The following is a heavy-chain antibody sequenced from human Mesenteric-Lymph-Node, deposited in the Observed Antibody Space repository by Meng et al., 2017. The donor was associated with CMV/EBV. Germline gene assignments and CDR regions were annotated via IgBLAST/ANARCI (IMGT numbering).Heavy chain of an antibody. D-gene: IGHD3-22*01. CDR2: IYYSGTT. J-gene: IGHJ4*02. Sequence: ESLKISCAGSGFTFSSYEMHWVRQAPGKGLEWIGSIYYSGTTYYNPSLKSRVTISVDTSKNQFSLKLSSVTAADTAVYFCGRETYYYDSSGYKDHWGQGTLVTVSS. V-gene: IGHV4-38-2*02. CDR3: GRETYYYDSSGYKDH. CDR1: GFTFSSYE.